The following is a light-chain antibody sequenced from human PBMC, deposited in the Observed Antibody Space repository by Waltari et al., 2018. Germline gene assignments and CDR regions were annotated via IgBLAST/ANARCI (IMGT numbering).Light chain of an antibody. V-gene: IGLV3-21*02. CDR3: QVWHSSTVI. CDR2: DDS. Sequence: SYVLTQPPSVSVAPGQTARFTCGGDNIGDESVHWYQQRPGQAPVLVVYDDSDRPSGIPERCPGANAGNTATLSISRVEAGDEADYYCQVWHSSTVIFGGGTKLTVL. CDR1: NIGDES. J-gene: IGLJ2*01.